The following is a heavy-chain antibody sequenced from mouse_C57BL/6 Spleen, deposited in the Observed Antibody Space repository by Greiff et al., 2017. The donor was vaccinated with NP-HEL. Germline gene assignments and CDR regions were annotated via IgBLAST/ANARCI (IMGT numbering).Heavy chain of an antibody. D-gene: IGHD2-10*01. V-gene: IGHV5-17*01. CDR2: ISSGSSTI. Sequence: EVQGVESGGGLVKPGGSLKLSCAASGFTFSDYGMHWVRQAPEKGLEWVAYISSGSSTINYADTVKGRFTISRDNAKNTLFLQMTSLRSEETAMYYCAMKASYGNYLDYWGQGTTLTVSS. CDR1: GFTFSDYG. CDR3: AMKASYGNYLDY. J-gene: IGHJ2*01.